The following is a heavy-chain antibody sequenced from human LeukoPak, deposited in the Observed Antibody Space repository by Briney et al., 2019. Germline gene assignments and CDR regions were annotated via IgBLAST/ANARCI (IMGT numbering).Heavy chain of an antibody. CDR2: IWYDGSEK. V-gene: IGHV3-33*06. J-gene: IGHJ4*02. Sequence: GGSLRLSCAASGFTFRYGIHWVRQAPGNGLEWVGVIWYDGSEKEYAESVKGRFTISRDNSKNTVYLQMTSLRVEDTAMYYCAKQGTFTSSSSWFLDSWGQGTLVTVSS. CDR3: AKQGTFTSSSSWFLDS. D-gene: IGHD6-13*01. CDR1: GFTFRYG.